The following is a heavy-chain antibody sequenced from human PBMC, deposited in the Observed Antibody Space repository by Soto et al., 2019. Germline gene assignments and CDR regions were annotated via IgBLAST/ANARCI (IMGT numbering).Heavy chain of an antibody. D-gene: IGHD3-10*01. CDR2: ISAYNGNT. V-gene: IGHV1-18*01. CDR3: ARDLIESYYYGSGTSVFDI. CDR1: GYTFTSYG. Sequence: ASVKVSGKASGYTFTSYGISWVRQAPGQGLEWMGWISAYNGNTNYAQKIQGRFTMTTDTSTSTAYMGLRSLRSDDTAVYYCARDLIESYYYGSGTSVFDIWGQGTMVT. J-gene: IGHJ3*02.